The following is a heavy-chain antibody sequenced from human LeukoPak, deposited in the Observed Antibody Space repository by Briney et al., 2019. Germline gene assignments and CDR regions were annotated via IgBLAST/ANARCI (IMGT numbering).Heavy chain of an antibody. CDR2: ISPSGGST. CDR3: ARVDYGDYVFHY. Sequence: GASVKVSCKASGYTFTSYYMHWVRQAPGQGLEWMGIISPSGGSTSNAQKFQGRVTMTRDTSTSTVYMELSSLRSEDTAVYYCARVDYGDYVFHYWGQGTLVTVSS. V-gene: IGHV1-46*01. CDR1: GYTFTSYY. J-gene: IGHJ4*02. D-gene: IGHD4-17*01.